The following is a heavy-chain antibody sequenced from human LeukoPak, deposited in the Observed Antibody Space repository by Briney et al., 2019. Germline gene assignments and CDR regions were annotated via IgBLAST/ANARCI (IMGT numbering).Heavy chain of an antibody. J-gene: IGHJ4*02. CDR1: GLTFSTHW. D-gene: IGHD6-6*01. CDR2: IYSTGDT. V-gene: IGHV3-53*01. Sequence: GGSLRLSCEASGLTFSTHWMTWVRQSPGKGLECVSIIYSTGDTYYADSVKGRFTISRDVSKNTVYLQMNSLRAEDTAVYYCARGGRSSELVWGQGTRVTVSS. CDR3: ARGGRSSELV.